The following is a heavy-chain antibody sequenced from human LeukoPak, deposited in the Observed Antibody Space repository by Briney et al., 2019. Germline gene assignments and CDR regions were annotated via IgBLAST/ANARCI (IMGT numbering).Heavy chain of an antibody. D-gene: IGHD6-13*01. J-gene: IGHJ6*02. Sequence: PSETLSLTCTVSGGSISSYYWTWIRRPPGKGLEWIGYIYYTGSTNYNPSLKSRVTISVDTSKNQFSLKLSSVTAADTAVYYCASLRASTIGAPYGMDVWGQGTTVTVSS. CDR3: ASLRASTIGAPYGMDV. CDR1: GGSISSYY. V-gene: IGHV4-59*08. CDR2: IYYTGST.